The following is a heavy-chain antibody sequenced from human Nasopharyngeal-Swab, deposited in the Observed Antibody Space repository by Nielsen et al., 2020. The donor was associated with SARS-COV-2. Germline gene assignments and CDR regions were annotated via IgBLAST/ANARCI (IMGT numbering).Heavy chain of an antibody. J-gene: IGHJ4*02. CDR2: IIPIFGTA. CDR1: GGTFSSYA. CDR3: ARSRKDGYNYSPDY. V-gene: IGHV1-69*06. Sequence: SVKVSCKASGGTFSSYAISWVRQAPGQGLEWMGGIIPIFGTAKYAQKFQGRVTITADKSTSTAYMELSSLRSEDTAVYYCARSRKDGYNYSPDYWGQGTLVTVSS. D-gene: IGHD5-24*01.